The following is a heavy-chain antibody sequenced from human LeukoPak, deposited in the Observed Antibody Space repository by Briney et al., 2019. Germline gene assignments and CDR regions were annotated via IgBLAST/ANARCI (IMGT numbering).Heavy chain of an antibody. Sequence: SVRVSCKASGGTFSSYAISWVRQAPGQGLEWMGRIIPILGIANYAQKFQGRVTITADKSTSTAYMELSSLRSEDTAVYYCARDVRWELPFDYWGQGTLVTVSS. CDR1: GGTFSSYA. CDR2: IIPILGIA. D-gene: IGHD1-26*01. CDR3: ARDVRWELPFDY. V-gene: IGHV1-69*04. J-gene: IGHJ4*02.